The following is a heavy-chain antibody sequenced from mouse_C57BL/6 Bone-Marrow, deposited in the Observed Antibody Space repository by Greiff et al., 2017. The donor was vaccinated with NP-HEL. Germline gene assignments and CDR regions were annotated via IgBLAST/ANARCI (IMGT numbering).Heavy chain of an antibody. CDR2: IDPSDSYT. CDR3: ARERIYYYGSSYVNWYFDV. Sequence: QVQLQQPGAEPVMPGASVKLSCKASGYTFTSYWMHWVKQRPGQGLEWIGEIDPSDSYTNYNQKFKGKSTLTVDKSSSTAYLQLSSLTSEDSAVYYCARERIYYYGSSYVNWYFDVWGTGTTVTVSS. J-gene: IGHJ1*03. V-gene: IGHV1-69*01. CDR1: GYTFTSYW. D-gene: IGHD1-1*01.